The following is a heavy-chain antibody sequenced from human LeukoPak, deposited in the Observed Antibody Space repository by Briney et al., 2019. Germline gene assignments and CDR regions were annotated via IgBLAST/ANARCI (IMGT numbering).Heavy chain of an antibody. Sequence: ASVKASCKPSGYTFTGYYMHWVRQAPGHGLEWMGMINPNSGGTNYAQKYQGSVTMTRDTSISTDYMELSRLRSDDTAVYYCASRDSSGWYSDYWGQGTLVTVSS. CDR1: GYTFTGYY. CDR3: ASRDSSGWYSDY. CDR2: INPNSGGT. D-gene: IGHD6-19*01. V-gene: IGHV1-2*02. J-gene: IGHJ4*02.